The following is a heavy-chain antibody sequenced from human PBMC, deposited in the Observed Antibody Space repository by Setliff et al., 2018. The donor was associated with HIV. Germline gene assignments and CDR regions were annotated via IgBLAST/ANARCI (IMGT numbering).Heavy chain of an antibody. CDR3: ARTREMVRGVITPAFDY. CDR2: IIPIFGTA. J-gene: IGHJ4*02. Sequence: SVKVSCKASGGIFSRFAFSWVRQAPGQGLEWMGGIIPIFGTANYAQKFQGRVTITTDESTSTAYMELSSLRSEDTALYYCARTREMVRGVITPAFDYWGLGTLVTVSS. CDR1: GGIFSRFA. V-gene: IGHV1-69*05. D-gene: IGHD3-10*01.